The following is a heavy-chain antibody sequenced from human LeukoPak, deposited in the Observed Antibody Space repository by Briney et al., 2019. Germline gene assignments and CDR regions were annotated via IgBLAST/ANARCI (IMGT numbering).Heavy chain of an antibody. Sequence: SEALFLTCSVSGGSLSSRNYYWGWIRQPPGKGLEWIGSISYSGSTYYNPSLQSRVTILVDTSKNQFSLRVSSVTAADTALYYCARHLAYDFWSGPSPSFDYWGQGALVTVSS. CDR2: ISYSGST. J-gene: IGHJ4*02. CDR1: GGSLSSRNYY. V-gene: IGHV4-39*01. CDR3: ARHLAYDFWSGPSPSFDY. D-gene: IGHD3-3*01.